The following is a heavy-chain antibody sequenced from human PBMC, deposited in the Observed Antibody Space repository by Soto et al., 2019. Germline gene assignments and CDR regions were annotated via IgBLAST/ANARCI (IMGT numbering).Heavy chain of an antibody. D-gene: IGHD3-9*01. J-gene: IGHJ3*02. V-gene: IGHV1-8*01. CDR3: ARYRTIAPLAFDI. CDR2: MNLSGTNT. CDR1: WITFSSDE. Sequence: ASVKVPFKASWITFSSDEIIWVRQTSGQGLEWMGWMNLSGTNTGYTQKFQGRATFSWNTPTTTAYMELTSLTSEDTAVYYCARYRTIAPLAFDIWGQGTMVTVSS.